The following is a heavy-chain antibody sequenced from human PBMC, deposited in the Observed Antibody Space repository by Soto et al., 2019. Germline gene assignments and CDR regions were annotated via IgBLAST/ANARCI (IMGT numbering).Heavy chain of an antibody. J-gene: IGHJ6*02. Sequence: SETLSLTCTVSGGSISSYYWSWIRQPPGKGLEWIGYIYYSGSTNYNPSLKSRVTISVDTSKNQFSLKLSSVTAADTAVYYCARLVGDTAMVPNYYYYGMDGWGQGTTVTVSS. CDR1: GGSISSYY. CDR2: IYYSGST. V-gene: IGHV4-59*08. CDR3: ARLVGDTAMVPNYYYYGMDG. D-gene: IGHD5-18*01.